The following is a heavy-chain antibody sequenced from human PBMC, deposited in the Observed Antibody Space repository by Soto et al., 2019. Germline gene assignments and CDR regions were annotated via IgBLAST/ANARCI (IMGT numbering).Heavy chain of an antibody. Sequence: VASVKVSCKASLGTFRRYAISWVRQAPGQGLEWMGGIIPIFGTANYAQKFQGRVTITADESTSTAYMELSSLRSEDTAVYYCARRIAAEDYYYYGMDVWGQGNTVTVSS. D-gene: IGHD6-6*01. CDR1: LGTFRRYA. V-gene: IGHV1-69*13. CDR2: IIPIFGTA. J-gene: IGHJ6*02. CDR3: ARRIAAEDYYYYGMDV.